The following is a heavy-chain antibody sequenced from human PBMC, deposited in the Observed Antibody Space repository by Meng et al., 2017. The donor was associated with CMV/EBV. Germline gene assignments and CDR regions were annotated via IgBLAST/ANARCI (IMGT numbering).Heavy chain of an antibody. Sequence: GSLRLSCTVSGCSISSSSYYWGWIRQPPGKGLEWIGSIYYSGSTYYNPSLKSRVTISVDTSKNQFSLKLSSVTAADTAVYYCAISERAYYDILTGYYNVAFDIWGQGTMVTVSS. CDR3: AISERAYYDILTGYYNVAFDI. CDR2: IYYSGST. CDR1: GCSISSSSYY. J-gene: IGHJ3*02. V-gene: IGHV4-39*07. D-gene: IGHD3-9*01.